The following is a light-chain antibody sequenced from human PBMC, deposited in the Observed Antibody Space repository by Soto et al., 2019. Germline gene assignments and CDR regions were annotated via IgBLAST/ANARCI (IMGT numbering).Light chain of an antibody. V-gene: IGKV3-15*01. CDR1: LSISSN. Sequence: ETVMTQSPATLSLSPGERATLSCRASLSISSNLAWYQQKPGQAPRLLIYGASTRATGIPDRFSGSGSGTDFTLTISNLQSEDFAVYHCQQYQNWPPITFGQGTRLEIK. CDR3: QQYQNWPPIT. CDR2: GAS. J-gene: IGKJ5*01.